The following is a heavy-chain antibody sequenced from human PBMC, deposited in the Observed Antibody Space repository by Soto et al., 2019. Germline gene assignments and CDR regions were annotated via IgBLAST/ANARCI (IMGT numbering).Heavy chain of an antibody. Sequence: PSETLSLTCAVYGGSFSGYYWSWIRQAPGKGLEWVSDIIDSGASTYYADSVKGRFTISRDNSKSTLYLQMNSLRAEDTALYYCAKGRSYYYYYGVDVWGQGTTVTVSS. J-gene: IGHJ6*02. V-gene: IGHV3-23*01. CDR3: AKGRSYYYYYGVDV. CDR2: IIDSGAST. CDR1: GGSFSGYY.